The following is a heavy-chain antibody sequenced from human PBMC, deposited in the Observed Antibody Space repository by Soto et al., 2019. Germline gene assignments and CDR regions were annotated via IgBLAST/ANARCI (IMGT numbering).Heavy chain of an antibody. J-gene: IGHJ4*02. CDR1: GGSISSYY. CDR3: ARDRDGYSFFDY. CDR2: IYYSGST. V-gene: IGHV4-59*01. Sequence: PSETLSLTCTVSGGSISSYYWSWIRQPPGKGLEWIGYIYYSGSTNYNPSLKSRVTISVDTSKNQFSLKLSSVTAADTAVYYCARDRDGYSFFDYWGQGTLVTVSS. D-gene: IGHD5-18*01.